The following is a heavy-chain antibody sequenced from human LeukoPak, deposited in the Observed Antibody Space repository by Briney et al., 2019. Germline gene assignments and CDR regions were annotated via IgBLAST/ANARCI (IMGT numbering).Heavy chain of an antibody. CDR3: ATRTYYYNSSGSNWFDP. Sequence: ASVKVSCKASGGTFSSYSINWVRQAPGKGLEWMGGFDPDDGETIYAQKFQGRVTMTEDTSTDTTYMEVSSLRSEDTAVYYCATRTYYYNSSGSNWFDPWGQGTLVTVSS. D-gene: IGHD3-22*01. CDR2: FDPDDGET. CDR1: GGTFSSYS. V-gene: IGHV1-24*01. J-gene: IGHJ5*02.